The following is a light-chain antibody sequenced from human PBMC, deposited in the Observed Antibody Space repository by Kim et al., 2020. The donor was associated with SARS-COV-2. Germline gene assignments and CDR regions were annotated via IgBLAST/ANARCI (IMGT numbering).Light chain of an antibody. Sequence: SPVQPASITCSGHQLGDKYTCWYQQKPGQSPVLVIYQDNRRPSGIPERFSGSNSGNTATLTISETQAMDEADYYCQAWDSSASVIFGGGTQLTVL. CDR3: QAWDSSASVI. J-gene: IGLJ2*01. V-gene: IGLV3-1*01. CDR1: QLGDKY. CDR2: QDN.